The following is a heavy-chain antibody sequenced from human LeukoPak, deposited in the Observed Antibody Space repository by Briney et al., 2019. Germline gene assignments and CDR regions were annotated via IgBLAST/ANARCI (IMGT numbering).Heavy chain of an antibody. Sequence: PSETLSLTCAVSAASISSGGYSWTWIRQPPGKGLEWIGYIYHSGRTYYNPSLKSRVTISVDRSKNQFSLKLSSVTVADTAVYYCARSLLGYDGSAHYGSGMDVWGQGTTVTVSS. CDR2: IYHSGRT. D-gene: IGHD3-22*01. V-gene: IGHV4-30-2*01. CDR1: AASISSGGYS. CDR3: ARSLLGYDGSAHYGSGMDV. J-gene: IGHJ6*02.